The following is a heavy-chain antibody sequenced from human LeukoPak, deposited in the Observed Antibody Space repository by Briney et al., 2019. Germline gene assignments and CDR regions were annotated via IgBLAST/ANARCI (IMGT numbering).Heavy chain of an antibody. J-gene: IGHJ4*02. CDR2: IYSGGST. CDR3: ARDLGGWSIFDY. Sequence: GGSLRLSCAASGFTFTNTWMNWVRQAPGKGLEWVSIIYSGGSTYYADSVKGRFTISRDNSKNTLYLQMDSLRAEDTAVYYCARDLGGWSIFDYWGQGTLVTVSS. CDR1: GFTFTNTW. D-gene: IGHD6-19*01. V-gene: IGHV3-53*01.